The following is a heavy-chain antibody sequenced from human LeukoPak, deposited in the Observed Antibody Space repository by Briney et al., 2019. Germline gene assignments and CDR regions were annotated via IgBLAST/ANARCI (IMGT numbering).Heavy chain of an antibody. CDR2: ISSSSSYI. CDR3: ARDGQLEVFDY. J-gene: IGHJ4*02. D-gene: IGHD1-1*01. CDR1: GFTFSSYR. V-gene: IGHV3-21*01. Sequence: PGGSLRLSCAASGFTFSSYRMNWVRQAPGKGLEGVSSISSSSSYIYYADSVKGRFTISRDNAKNSLYLQMNSLRAEDTAVYYCARDGQLEVFDYWGQGTLVTVSS.